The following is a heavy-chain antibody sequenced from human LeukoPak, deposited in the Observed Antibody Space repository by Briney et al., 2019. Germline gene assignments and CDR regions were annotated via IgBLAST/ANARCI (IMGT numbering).Heavy chain of an antibody. CDR3: ARTYYDPLTGYYSGGGPFDS. J-gene: IGHJ4*02. CDR1: VGSISSGSHY. CDR2: IYTSGRT. V-gene: IGHV4-61*02. Sequence: SETLSLTCTVSVGSISSGSHYWSWIRQPAGKGLEWIGRIYTSGRTNYNPPLKSRVTISIDISKKQFSLKLSSVTAADTAVYHCARTYYDPLTGYYSGGGPFDSWGQGTLVTVSS. D-gene: IGHD3-9*01.